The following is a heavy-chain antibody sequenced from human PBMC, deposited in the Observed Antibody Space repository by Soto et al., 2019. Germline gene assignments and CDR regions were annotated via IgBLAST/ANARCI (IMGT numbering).Heavy chain of an antibody. D-gene: IGHD3-3*01. V-gene: IGHV4-30-4*01. CDR1: GGSISSGDYY. J-gene: IGHJ5*02. CDR2: IYCSGST. CDR3: ATSQRITIFGVAPPPERFDP. Sequence: QVQLQESGPGLVKPSQTLSLTCTVSGGSISSGDYYWSWLRQPPGKGLEWIGYIYCSGSTYYNPSLKSRVTLSVDTSKNQCSQKRSSVTAAGPAVYYCATSQRITIFGVAPPPERFDPWGQGTLVTVSS.